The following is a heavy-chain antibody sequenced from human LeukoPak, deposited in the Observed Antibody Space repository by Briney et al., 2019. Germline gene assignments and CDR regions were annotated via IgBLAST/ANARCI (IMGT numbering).Heavy chain of an antibody. CDR2: ISADGGST. CDR1: GFTLSDCA. V-gene: IGHV3-43*02. CDR3: AKESGKFDY. J-gene: IGHJ4*02. Sequence: GGSLRLSCVASGFTLSDCAMHWVRQAPGKGLEWVSLISADGGSTFSADSVKGRFSISRDNSKNSLYLQMNSLGSEDTAMYYCAKESGKFDYWGQGTLVAVSS.